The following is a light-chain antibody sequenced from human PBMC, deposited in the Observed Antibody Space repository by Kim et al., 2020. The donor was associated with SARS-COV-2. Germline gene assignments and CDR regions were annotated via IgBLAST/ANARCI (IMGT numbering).Light chain of an antibody. J-gene: IGLJ3*02. CDR2: YDG. Sequence: PGKTATITCGGNNIGAKGVHWYQQKPGQAPVLVIYYDGDRPSVVPERFSGSNSGNTATLTITRVEAGDEADYYCQVWDSSSDHWVFGGGTQLTVL. CDR1: NIGAKG. CDR3: QVWDSSSDHWV. V-gene: IGLV3-21*04.